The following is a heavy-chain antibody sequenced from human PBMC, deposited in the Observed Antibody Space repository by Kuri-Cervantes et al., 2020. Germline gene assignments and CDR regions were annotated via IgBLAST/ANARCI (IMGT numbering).Heavy chain of an antibody. Sequence: ESLKISCTVSGGSISSGDYYWSWIRQPPGKGLEWIGYIYYSGSTNYNPSLKSRVTISVDTSKNQFSLKLSSVTAADTAVYYCARGLDYYGSGSSYWYFDLWGRGTLVTVSS. CDR1: GGSISSGDYY. D-gene: IGHD3-10*01. J-gene: IGHJ2*01. V-gene: IGHV4-61*08. CDR2: IYYSGST. CDR3: ARGLDYYGSGSSYWYFDL.